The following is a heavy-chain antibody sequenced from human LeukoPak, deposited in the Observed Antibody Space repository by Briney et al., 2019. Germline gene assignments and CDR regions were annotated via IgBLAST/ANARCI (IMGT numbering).Heavy chain of an antibody. CDR3: ARDPCVIAAWCYYFYRDV. V-gene: IGHV3-48*01. D-gene: IGHD6-25*01. Sequence: GGSLRLSCAASGFTFSSYSMNWVRQAPGKGLEWVSYMSSSSSIYYADAVKGRFTISRDNAKNSLYLQMNSLRAEDTAVYYCARDPCVIAAWCYYFYRDVCGKVTTVTVSS. CDR1: GFTFSSYS. J-gene: IGHJ6*03. CDR2: MSSSSSI.